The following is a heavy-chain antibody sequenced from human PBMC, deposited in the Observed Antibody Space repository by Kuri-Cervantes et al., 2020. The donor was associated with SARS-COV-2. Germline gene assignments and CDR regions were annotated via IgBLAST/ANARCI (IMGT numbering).Heavy chain of an antibody. D-gene: IGHD2-2*01. V-gene: IGHV3-21*01. CDR1: GFTFSSYS. Sequence: GESLKISCAASGFTFSSYSMNWVRQAPGKGLEWVSSISSSSSYIYYADSVKGRFTISRDNAKNSLYLQMNSLRAEDTAVYYCARDLTDIVVVPAAPAGDAFDIWGQGTMVTVSS. CDR3: ARDLTDIVVVPAAPAGDAFDI. J-gene: IGHJ3*02. CDR2: ISSSSSYI.